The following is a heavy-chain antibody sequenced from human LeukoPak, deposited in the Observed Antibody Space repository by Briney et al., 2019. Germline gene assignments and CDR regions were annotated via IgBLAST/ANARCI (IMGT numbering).Heavy chain of an antibody. Sequence: GGSLTLSCAASGFTFSSYGMHWVRQAPGKGLEWVAVISYDGSNKYYADSVKGRFTISRDNSKNTLYLQMNSLRAEDTAVYYCAKDHSGAAAPYYFDYWGQGALVTVSS. V-gene: IGHV3-30*18. J-gene: IGHJ4*02. CDR3: AKDHSGAAAPYYFDY. D-gene: IGHD6-13*01. CDR2: ISYDGSNK. CDR1: GFTFSSYG.